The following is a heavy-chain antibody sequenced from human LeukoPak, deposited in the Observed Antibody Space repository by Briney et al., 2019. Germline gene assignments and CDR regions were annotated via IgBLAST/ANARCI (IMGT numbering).Heavy chain of an antibody. CDR2: MNPNSGGT. Sequence: ASVKVSCKASGHTFTSYDINWVRQATGQGLEWMGWMNPNSGGTNYAQKFQGRVTMTRDTSISTAYMELNRLRSDDTAVYYCATFAGEHQAPFDYWGQGTLVTVSS. CDR1: GHTFTSYD. CDR3: ATFAGEHQAPFDY. V-gene: IGHV1-2*02. D-gene: IGHD1-26*01. J-gene: IGHJ4*02.